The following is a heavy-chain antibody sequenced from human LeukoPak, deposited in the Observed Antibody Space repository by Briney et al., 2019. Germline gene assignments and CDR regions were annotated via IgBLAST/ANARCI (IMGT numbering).Heavy chain of an antibody. CDR2: IYSGNTI. CDR1: GFSVSNNY. Sequence: GGSLRLSCVVSGFSVSNNYVSWVRQAPGKGLEWVSVIYSGNTIKYADSVKGRFTISRDNSKNTLYLQMNSLRAEDTAVYYCARDSRYYDSSGYRSGDAFDIWGQGTMVTVSS. D-gene: IGHD3-22*01. V-gene: IGHV3-66*01. J-gene: IGHJ3*02. CDR3: ARDSRYYDSSGYRSGDAFDI.